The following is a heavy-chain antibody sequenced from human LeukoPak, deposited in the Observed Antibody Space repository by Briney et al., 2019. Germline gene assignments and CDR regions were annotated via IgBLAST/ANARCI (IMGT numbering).Heavy chain of an antibody. CDR2: ISSSSSYI. V-gene: IGHV3-21*01. J-gene: IGHJ4*02. Sequence: PGGSLRLSCAASGFTFSSYGMSWVRQAPGKGLEWVSSISSSSSYIYYADSVEGRFTISKDNAKNSLYLQMNSLRTEDTAVYYCTREQDREAAATVIGDSWGQGALVTVSS. CDR1: GFTFSSYG. CDR3: TREQDREAAATVIGDS. D-gene: IGHD2-15*01.